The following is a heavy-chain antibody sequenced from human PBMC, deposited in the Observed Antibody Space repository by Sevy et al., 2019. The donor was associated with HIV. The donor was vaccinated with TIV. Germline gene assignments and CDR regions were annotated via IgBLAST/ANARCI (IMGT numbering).Heavy chain of an antibody. D-gene: IGHD2-2*01. V-gene: IGHV3-30-3*01. Sequence: QLGGSLRLSCAASGFAFSTHAMHWVRQSPGKGLEWVAVISSEGTETFYAASVEGRFTISRDNSKNTLSLQLNSLRPEDTAVYYCARDGGNSVKWYPLYWGHGTLVTVSS. CDR3: ARDGGNSVKWYPLY. CDR2: ISSEGTET. J-gene: IGHJ4*01. CDR1: GFAFSTHA.